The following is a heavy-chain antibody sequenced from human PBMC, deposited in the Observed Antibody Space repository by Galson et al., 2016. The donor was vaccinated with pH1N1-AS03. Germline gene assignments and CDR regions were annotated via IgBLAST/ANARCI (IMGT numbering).Heavy chain of an antibody. D-gene: IGHD6-13*01. CDR1: GFTFRNYA. V-gene: IGHV3-23*01. Sequence: SLRLSCAASGFTFRNYAMSWVRQAPGKGLEWVSAISGDGSVTHYADSVKGRFTISRDNSESTLYLQMSSMRAEDTAVYYCANGRGSWYGPYNLFDPWGQGTLVAVSS. CDR2: ISGDGSVT. CDR3: ANGRGSWYGPYNLFDP. J-gene: IGHJ5*02.